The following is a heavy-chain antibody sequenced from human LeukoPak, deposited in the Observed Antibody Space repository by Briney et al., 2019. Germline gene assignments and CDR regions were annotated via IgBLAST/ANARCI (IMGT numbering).Heavy chain of an antibody. Sequence: EGSLRLSCAASGFTFSNFWMTWVRQAPGKGLEWVANIKQDGGQKYYVDSVKGRFTISRDNAKNSLYLQMNSLRAEDTAVYYCTAATPDYWGQGTLVTVSS. V-gene: IGHV3-7*02. CDR2: IKQDGGQK. CDR1: GFTFSNFW. D-gene: IGHD6-13*01. J-gene: IGHJ4*02. CDR3: TAATPDY.